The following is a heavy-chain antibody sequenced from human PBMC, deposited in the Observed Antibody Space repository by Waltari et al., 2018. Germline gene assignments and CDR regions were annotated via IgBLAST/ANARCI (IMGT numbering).Heavy chain of an antibody. CDR1: GFTFSTYS. V-gene: IGHV3-48*04. D-gene: IGHD4-4*01. Sequence: EVQLEESGGGLVQPGGSLRLSYPASGFTFSTYSMNWVRQAPGKGLEWVSYISSSRSAIYYADSVKGRFTISRDDAKNSLYLQMNSLRAEDTAVYYCARDGSAVGSNYGVNDYWGRGTLVTVSS. CDR3: ARDGSAVGSNYGVNDY. CDR2: ISSSRSAI. J-gene: IGHJ4*02.